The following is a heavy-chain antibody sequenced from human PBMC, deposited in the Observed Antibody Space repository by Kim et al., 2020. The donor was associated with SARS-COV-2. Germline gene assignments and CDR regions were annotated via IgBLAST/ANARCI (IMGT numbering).Heavy chain of an antibody. J-gene: IGHJ4*02. CDR1: GGSVSSGSYY. CDR2: IYYSGST. D-gene: IGHD6-19*01. CDR3: ARGEGAVAGIADY. V-gene: IGHV4-61*01. Sequence: SETLSLTCTVSGGSVSSGSYYWSWIRQPPGKGLEWIGYIYYSGSTNYNPSLKSRVTISVDTSKNQFSLKLSSVTAADTAVYYCARGEGAVAGIADYWGQGTLVTVSS.